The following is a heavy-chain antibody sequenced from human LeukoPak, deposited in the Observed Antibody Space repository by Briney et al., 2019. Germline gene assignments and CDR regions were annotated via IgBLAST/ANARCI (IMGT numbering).Heavy chain of an antibody. Sequence: VASVKVSCKACGYTFTGYYMHLVRQAPGQGLEWMGWINPNSGGTNYAQKFQGRVTMTRDTSISTAYMELSRLTPADTAVYYRARGSDDFWSGYSPSYWGQATLVTVSP. CDR2: INPNSGGT. CDR3: ARGSDDFWSGYSPSY. V-gene: IGHV1-2*02. D-gene: IGHD3-3*01. J-gene: IGHJ4*02. CDR1: GYTFTGYY.